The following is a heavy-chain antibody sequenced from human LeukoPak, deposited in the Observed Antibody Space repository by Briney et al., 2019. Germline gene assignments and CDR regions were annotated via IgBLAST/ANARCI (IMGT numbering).Heavy chain of an antibody. CDR1: GGSISSGSYY. V-gene: IGHV4-61*02. CDR2: IYTSGST. Sequence: SQTLSLTCTVSGGSISSGSYYWSWIRQPAGKGLEWIGRIYTSGSTNYNPSLKSRVTISVDTSKNQFSLKLSSVTAADTAVYYCARDGDAFDIWGQGTMVTVSS. CDR3: ARDGDAFDI. J-gene: IGHJ3*02.